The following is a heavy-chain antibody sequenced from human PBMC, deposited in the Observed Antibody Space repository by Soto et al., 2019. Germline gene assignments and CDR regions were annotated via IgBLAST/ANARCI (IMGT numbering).Heavy chain of an antibody. CDR2: MNPNSGNT. D-gene: IGHD4-4*01. CDR1: GYTFTSYD. Sequence: QVQLVQSGAEVEKPGASVKVSCKASGYTFTSYDINWVRQATGQGLEWMGWMNPNSGNTGYAQKFQGRVTMTRNTSLSTAYMELSSLRSEDTAVYYCARGRTTTRTTRANWFDPWGQGTLVTVSS. V-gene: IGHV1-8*01. CDR3: ARGRTTTRTTRANWFDP. J-gene: IGHJ5*02.